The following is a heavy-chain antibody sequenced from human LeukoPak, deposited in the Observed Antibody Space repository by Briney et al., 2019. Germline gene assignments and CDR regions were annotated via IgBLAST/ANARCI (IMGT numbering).Heavy chain of an antibody. V-gene: IGHV1-18*01. CDR1: GYTFTSYG. CDR2: ISAYNGNT. D-gene: IGHD3-10*01. CDR3: ARDSGATMVRGAKYYYYYGMDV. Sequence: ASVKVSCKASGYTFTSYGISWVRQAPGQGLEWMGWISAYNGNTNYAQKLQGRVTMTTDTSTSTAYMELRSLGSDDTAVYYCARDSGATMVRGAKYYYYYGMDVWGQGTTVTVSS. J-gene: IGHJ6*02.